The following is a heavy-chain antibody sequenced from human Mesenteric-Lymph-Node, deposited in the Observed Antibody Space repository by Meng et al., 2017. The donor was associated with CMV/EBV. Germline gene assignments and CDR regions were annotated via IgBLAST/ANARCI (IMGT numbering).Heavy chain of an antibody. Sequence: QVQLQRWGAGLLKPSETLSLTCAVYVGSFSGYYWSWIRQPPGKGLEWIGEINHSGVPNYNPSLKSRVTISLDRSKNQFSLKLSSVTAEDTAVYYCARGSDIPVNNYWGQGTLVTVSS. V-gene: IGHV4-34*01. CDR3: ARGSDIPVNNY. D-gene: IGHD2-15*01. J-gene: IGHJ4*02. CDR1: VGSFSGYY. CDR2: INHSGVP.